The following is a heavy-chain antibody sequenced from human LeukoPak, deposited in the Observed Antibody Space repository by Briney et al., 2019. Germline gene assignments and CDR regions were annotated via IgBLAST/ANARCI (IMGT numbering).Heavy chain of an antibody. D-gene: IGHD6-19*01. J-gene: IGHJ5*02. CDR3: ARVLAVAHPFGFDP. CDR1: GDSVSSNSAA. Sequence: SQTLSLTCAISGDSVSSNSAAWNWIRQSPSRGLEWLGRTYYRSKWYNDYAVSVKSRITINPDTSRNQFSLQLNSVTPEDTAVYYCARVLAVAHPFGFDPWGQGTLVTVSS. V-gene: IGHV6-1*01. CDR2: TYYRSKWYN.